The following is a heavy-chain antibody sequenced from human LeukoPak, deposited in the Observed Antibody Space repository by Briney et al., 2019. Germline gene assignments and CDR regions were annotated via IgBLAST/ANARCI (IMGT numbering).Heavy chain of an antibody. Sequence: PSETLSLTCTVSGGSISGSSYYWGWIRQPPGKGLEWIASIFYSGSTYYNPSLKSRVTISVDTSKNQFSLKLSSVTAADTAVYYCVRGSTGAAFDIWGQGTMVTVSS. V-gene: IGHV4-39*07. CDR1: GGSISGSSYY. D-gene: IGHD7-27*01. CDR2: IFYSGST. J-gene: IGHJ3*02. CDR3: VRGSTGAAFDI.